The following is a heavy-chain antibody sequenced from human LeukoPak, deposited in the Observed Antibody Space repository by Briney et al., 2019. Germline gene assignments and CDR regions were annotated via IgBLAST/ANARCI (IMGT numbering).Heavy chain of an antibody. J-gene: IGHJ4*02. CDR3: AHYGDYEMTFDY. V-gene: IGHV1-69*04. D-gene: IGHD4-17*01. Sequence: SVKVSCKASGGTFSSYAISWVRQAPGQGLEWMGRIIPILGIANYAQKFQGRVTITADKSTSTAYMELSSLRSEDTAVYYCAHYGDYEMTFDYWGQGTLSPSPQ. CDR1: GGTFSSYA. CDR2: IIPILGIA.